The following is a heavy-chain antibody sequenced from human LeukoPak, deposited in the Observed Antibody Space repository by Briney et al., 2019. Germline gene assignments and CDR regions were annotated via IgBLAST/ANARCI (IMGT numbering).Heavy chain of an antibody. CDR3: ARGSVIYDFWSGYYTGKAIDY. V-gene: IGHV7-4-1*02. CDR1: GYTFTSYA. D-gene: IGHD3-3*01. Sequence: ASVTVSCTASGYTFTSYAMNWVRQAPGQGLEWMGWINTNTGNPTYAQGFTGRFVFSLDTSVSTAYLQISSLKAEDTAVYYCARGSVIYDFWSGYYTGKAIDYWGQGTLVTVSS. CDR2: INTNTGNP. J-gene: IGHJ4*02.